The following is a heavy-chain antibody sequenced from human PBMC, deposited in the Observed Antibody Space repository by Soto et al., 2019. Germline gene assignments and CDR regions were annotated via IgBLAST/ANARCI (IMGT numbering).Heavy chain of an antibody. CDR3: AKDLREMATITRDYYYYGMDV. J-gene: IGHJ6*02. V-gene: IGHV3-30*18. CDR1: GFTFSSYG. Sequence: QVQLVESGGGVVQPRRSLRLSCAASGFTFSSYGMHWVRQAPGKGLEWVAVISYDGSNKCYADSVKGRFTISRDNSKNTLYLQMNSLRAEDTAVYYCAKDLREMATITRDYYYYGMDVWGQGTTVTVSS. D-gene: IGHD5-12*01. CDR2: ISYDGSNK.